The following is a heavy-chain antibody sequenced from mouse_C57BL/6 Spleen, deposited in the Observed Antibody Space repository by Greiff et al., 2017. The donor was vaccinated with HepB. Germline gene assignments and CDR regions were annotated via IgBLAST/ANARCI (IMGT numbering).Heavy chain of an antibody. CDR1: GYAFTNYL. J-gene: IGHJ2*01. V-gene: IGHV1-54*01. D-gene: IGHD1-2*01. Sequence: VQLQQSGAELVRPGTSVKVSCKASGYAFTNYLIEWVKQRPGQGLEWIGVINPGSGGTNYNEKFKGKATLTADKSSSTAYMQLSSLTSEDSAVYLCARGGVYGPYYFDYWGQGTTLTVSS. CDR2: INPGSGGT. CDR3: ARGGVYGPYYFDY.